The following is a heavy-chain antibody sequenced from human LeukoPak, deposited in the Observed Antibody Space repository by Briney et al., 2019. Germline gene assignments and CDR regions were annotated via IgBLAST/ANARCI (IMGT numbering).Heavy chain of an antibody. V-gene: IGHV3-74*01. D-gene: IGHD5-12*01. CDR3: ARGGFSHGFDV. Sequence: GGSLRLSCAASGFTFRDYWIHWVRQAPGKGLAWVGRIDNDGSDTIYADSVKGRFTVSRDNAKNTLFQQMNSLRAEDTAVCFCARGGFSHGFDVWGQGTVVTVSS. J-gene: IGHJ3*01. CDR2: IDNDGSDT. CDR1: GFTFRDYW.